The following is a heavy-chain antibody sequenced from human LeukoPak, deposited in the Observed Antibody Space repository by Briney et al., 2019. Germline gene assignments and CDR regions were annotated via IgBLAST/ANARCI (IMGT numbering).Heavy chain of an antibody. Sequence: SETLSLTCAVYGGSFSGYYWSWIRQPPGKGLEWIGEINHSGSTNYNPSLKSRVTISVDTSKNQFSLKLSSVTAADTAVYYCAREDRFLGSVQLSVFDIWGQGTMVTVSS. D-gene: IGHD2-2*01. J-gene: IGHJ3*02. V-gene: IGHV4-34*01. CDR3: AREDRFLGSVQLSVFDI. CDR2: INHSGST. CDR1: GGSFSGYY.